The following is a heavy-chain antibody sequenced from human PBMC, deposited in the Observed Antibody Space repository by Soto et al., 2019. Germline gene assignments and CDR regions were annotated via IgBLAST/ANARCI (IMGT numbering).Heavy chain of an antibody. Sequence: ASVKVSCKASGGTFSSYAISWVRQAPGQGLEWMGGIIPIFGTANYAQKFQGRVTITADKSTSTAYMELSSLRSEDTAVYYCARDLDGWSFDIWGQGTMVTVSS. CDR2: IIPIFGTA. J-gene: IGHJ3*02. CDR1: GGTFSSYA. CDR3: ARDLDGWSFDI. D-gene: IGHD3-10*01. V-gene: IGHV1-69*06.